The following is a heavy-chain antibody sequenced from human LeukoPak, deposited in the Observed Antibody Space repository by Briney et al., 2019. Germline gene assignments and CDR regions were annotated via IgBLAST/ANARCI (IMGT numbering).Heavy chain of an antibody. CDR1: GFTFSSYS. V-gene: IGHV3-21*01. J-gene: IGHJ4*02. D-gene: IGHD5-12*01. CDR3: ARDSGYDWETPKQIDY. CDR2: ISSSSSYI. Sequence: PGGSLRLSCAASGFTFSSYSMNWVRQAPGKGLEWVSSISSSSSYIYYADSVKGRFTISRDNAKNSLYLQMNSLRAEDTAVYYCARDSGYDWETPKQIDYWGQGTLVTVSS.